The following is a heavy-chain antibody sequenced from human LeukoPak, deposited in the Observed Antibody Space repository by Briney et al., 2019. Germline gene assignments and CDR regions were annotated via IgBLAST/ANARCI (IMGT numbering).Heavy chain of an antibody. CDR3: ASRPTSAAVAPSDY. CDR2: ISGSGGSA. Sequence: GGSLRLSCAASGLTSGCCAMSWVRQAPGKGLEWVSAISGSGGSAYYADSVKGRFTVSRDNSKNTLYLQMNSLRVEDTATYYCASRPTSAAVAPSDYWGQGTLVTVSS. D-gene: IGHD6-19*01. CDR1: GLTSGCCA. J-gene: IGHJ4*02. V-gene: IGHV3-23*01.